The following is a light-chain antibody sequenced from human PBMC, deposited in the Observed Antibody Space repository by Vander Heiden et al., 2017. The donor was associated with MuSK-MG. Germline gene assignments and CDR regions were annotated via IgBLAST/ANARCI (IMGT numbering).Light chain of an antibody. V-gene: IGKV3-15*01. CDR2: GAS. Sequence: EIVMTQSPASLSVSPGERATLSCRASQSVNNNLAWYQQKPGQAPRLLIFGASTRATGIPDRFSGGGSGTDFTLTISSLQSEDFAVYYCQQYNTWPPITFGPGTRLEI. CDR1: QSVNNN. J-gene: IGKJ5*01. CDR3: QQYNTWPPIT.